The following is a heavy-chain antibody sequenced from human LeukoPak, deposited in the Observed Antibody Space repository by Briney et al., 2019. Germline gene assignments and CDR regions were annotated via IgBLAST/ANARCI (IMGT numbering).Heavy chain of an antibody. D-gene: IGHD3-9*01. V-gene: IGHV3-53*01. Sequence: PGGSLRLSCAASGFTVSSNYMSWVRQAPGKGLEWVSVIYSGGSTYYADSVKGRFTISRDNSKNTLYLQMNSLRAEDTAVYYCARARFFDWLLSDFDYWGQGTLVTVPS. CDR3: ARARFFDWLLSDFDY. CDR1: GFTVSSNY. CDR2: IYSGGST. J-gene: IGHJ4*02.